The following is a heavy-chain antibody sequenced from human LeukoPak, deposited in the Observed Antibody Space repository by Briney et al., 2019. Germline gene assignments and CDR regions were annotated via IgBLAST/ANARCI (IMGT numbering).Heavy chain of an antibody. CDR3: ARHETPKYYFDY. CDR1: GGSISSYY. Sequence: SETLSLTCTVSGGSISSYYWSWIRQPPGKGLEWIGYIYYSGSTNYNPSLKSRVTISVDTSKNQLSLKLSSVTAADTAVYYCARHETPKYYFDYWGQGTLVTVSS. V-gene: IGHV4-59*08. CDR2: IYYSGST. J-gene: IGHJ4*02.